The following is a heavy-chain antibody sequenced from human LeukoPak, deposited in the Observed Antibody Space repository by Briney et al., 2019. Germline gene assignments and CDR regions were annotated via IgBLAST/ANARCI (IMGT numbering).Heavy chain of an antibody. D-gene: IGHD1-26*01. CDR2: IFSTGDT. V-gene: IGHV4-39*01. Sequence: PSETLSLTCTVSGGSITSTSFYWGWIRQPPGKGLEWIGSIFSTGDTYYNSSLQSRSTISVDTSKNQFSLRLTSVNAADTAVYYCALVDVGYWGQGTLVTVSS. CDR3: ALVDVGY. CDR1: GGSITSTSFY. J-gene: IGHJ4*02.